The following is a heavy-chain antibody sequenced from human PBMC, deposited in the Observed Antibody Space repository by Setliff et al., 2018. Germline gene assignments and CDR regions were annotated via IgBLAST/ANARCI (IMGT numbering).Heavy chain of an antibody. CDR1: DGSSSSHY. D-gene: IGHD2-15*01. Sequence: LSLTCTVSDGSSSSHYWSWIRQPPGKGLEWIGYIHFSGTTNYNPSLKSRVTLSLDTSKNQFSLELSSVTAADTAMYYCARENGYCSGGACYLMFDYWGQGTLVTVSS. CDR2: IHFSGTT. V-gene: IGHV4-59*11. J-gene: IGHJ4*02. CDR3: ARENGYCSGGACYLMFDY.